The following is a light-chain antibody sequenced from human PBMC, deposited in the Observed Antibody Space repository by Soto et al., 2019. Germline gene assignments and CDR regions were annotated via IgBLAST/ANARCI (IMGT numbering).Light chain of an antibody. J-gene: IGKJ1*01. V-gene: IGKV3-11*01. CDR1: PSVTSN. CDR3: QQRSNWPWT. CDR2: DAS. Sequence: ENGLTQCPCIVSLSPGDRATLSCRASPSVTSNLAWYKQALGQAPRLLIYDASNRAAGIPARFSGSGSGTDFTLTISSLEPEDFAVHYCQQRSNWPWTFGQGTKVDI.